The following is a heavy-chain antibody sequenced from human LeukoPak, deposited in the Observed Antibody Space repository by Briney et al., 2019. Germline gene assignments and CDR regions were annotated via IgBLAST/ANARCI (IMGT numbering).Heavy chain of an antibody. D-gene: IGHD1-26*01. Sequence: GESLKISCKGSGYSFSTYWIGWVRQMPGKGLEWMGIIYPGDSDTRYSPSFQGQVTISADKSITTAYLQWSNLKASDTAMYYCARHEWELAPFDYWGQGTLVTVSS. CDR2: IYPGDSDT. CDR3: ARHEWELAPFDY. V-gene: IGHV5-51*01. J-gene: IGHJ4*02. CDR1: GYSFSTYW.